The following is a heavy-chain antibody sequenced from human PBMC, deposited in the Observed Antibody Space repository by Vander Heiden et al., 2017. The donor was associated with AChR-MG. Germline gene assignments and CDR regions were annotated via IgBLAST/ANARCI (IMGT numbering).Heavy chain of an antibody. Sequence: QVQLVQSGAEVKKPGASVKVSCKASGYTFTGYYMHWVRQAPGQGLEWMGWINPNSGGTNYAQKFQGRVTMTRDTSISTAYMELSRLRSDDTAVYYCARDQEHIVVVTAIWRDGMDVWGQGTTVTVSS. V-gene: IGHV1-2*02. J-gene: IGHJ6*02. D-gene: IGHD2-21*02. CDR3: ARDQEHIVVVTAIWRDGMDV. CDR2: INPNSGGT. CDR1: GYTFTGYY.